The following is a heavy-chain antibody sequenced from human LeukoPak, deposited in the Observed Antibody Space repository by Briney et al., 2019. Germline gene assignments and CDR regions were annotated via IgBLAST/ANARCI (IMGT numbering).Heavy chain of an antibody. D-gene: IGHD3-16*01. CDR1: GFTVSIYW. J-gene: IGHJ1*01. CDR2: IHSDGSST. V-gene: IGHV3-74*01. CDR3: ARDLSHDSIWGIYFQH. Sequence: GGSLRLYFATSGFTVSIYWMHLVRPARVLGLVWLSRIHSDGSSTSYADSVKGRFTISRDNAKNTLYLQMNSLRAEDTAVYYCARDLSHDSIWGIYFQHWGQGTLVTVSS.